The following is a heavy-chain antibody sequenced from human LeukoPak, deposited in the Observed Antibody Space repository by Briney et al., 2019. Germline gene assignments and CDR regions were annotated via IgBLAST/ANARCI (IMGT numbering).Heavy chain of an antibody. CDR2: INPNSGGT. Sequence: ASVKVSCKASGYTFTGYYMHWVRQAPGQGLEWMGWINPNSGGTNYAQKFQGRVTMTRDTSISTAYMELSSLRSEDTAVYYCATTDVLLWFGRDRYYFDYWGQGTLVTVSS. J-gene: IGHJ4*02. CDR1: GYTFTGYY. CDR3: ATTDVLLWFGRDRYYFDY. V-gene: IGHV1-2*02. D-gene: IGHD3-10*01.